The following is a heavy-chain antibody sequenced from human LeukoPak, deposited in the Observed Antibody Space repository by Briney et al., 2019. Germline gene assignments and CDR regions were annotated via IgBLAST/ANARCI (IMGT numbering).Heavy chain of an antibody. V-gene: IGHV3-7*01. CDR3: AKCAKTPEGGSGWCNWFDA. J-gene: IGHJ5*02. Sequence: TGGSLRLSCAASGLTFSSYWMSWVRQAPGKGLEWVANIKQDGSEIYYVDSVKGRFTISRDNAKNSLYLQMNSLRAEDTAVYYCAKCAKTPEGGSGWCNWFDAWGQGTLVTVSS. CDR1: GLTFSSYW. D-gene: IGHD3-3*01. CDR2: IKQDGSEI.